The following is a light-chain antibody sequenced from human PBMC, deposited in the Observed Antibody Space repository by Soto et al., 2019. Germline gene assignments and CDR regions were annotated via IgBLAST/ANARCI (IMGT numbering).Light chain of an antibody. CDR1: QSISSY. J-gene: IGKJ4*01. V-gene: IGKV1-39*01. Sequence: DIQMTQSPSSLSASVGDRVTITCRASQSISSYLNWYQQKPGKAPKLLIYAASSLQSGVPSRFSGSGSGTDFTLTSSSLQPEDFATYYCQLSDSTLTFGGGTKVE. CDR3: QLSDSTLT. CDR2: AAS.